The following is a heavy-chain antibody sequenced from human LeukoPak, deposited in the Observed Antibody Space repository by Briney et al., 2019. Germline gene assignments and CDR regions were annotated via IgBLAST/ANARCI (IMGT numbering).Heavy chain of an antibody. CDR3: ARGAPGSYCSGGSCPYFDY. CDR2: VNPNSGHT. CDR1: GYTFTSYD. V-gene: IGHV1-8*01. Sequence: ASVKVSCKASGYTFTSYDIKWVRQATGQGLEWMGWVNPNSGHTGYAQKFQGRVTMTRNTSISTAYMELSSLRSEDTAVYYCARGAPGSYCSGGSCPYFDYWGQGTLVSVSS. D-gene: IGHD2-15*01. J-gene: IGHJ4*02.